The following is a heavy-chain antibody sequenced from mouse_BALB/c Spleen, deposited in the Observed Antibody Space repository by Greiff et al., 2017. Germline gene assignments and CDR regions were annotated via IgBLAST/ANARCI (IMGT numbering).Heavy chain of an antibody. CDR2: IDPSDSYT. J-gene: IGHJ4*01. D-gene: IGHD1-1*01. CDR1: GYTFTSYW. Sequence: QVQLQQPGAELVKPGASVKMSCKASGYTFTSYWMHWVKQRPGQGLEWIGVIDPSDSYTSYNQKFKGKATLTVDTSSSTAYMQLSSLTSEDSAVYYCTRRPGSSLYYAMDYWGQVTSVTVSS. CDR3: TRRPGSSLYYAMDY. V-gene: IGHV1S127*01.